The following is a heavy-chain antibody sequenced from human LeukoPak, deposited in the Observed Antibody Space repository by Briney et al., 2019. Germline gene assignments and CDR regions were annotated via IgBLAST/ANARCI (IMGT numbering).Heavy chain of an antibody. J-gene: IGHJ4*02. CDR1: GFTFKSYA. Sequence: GVSLRRSCSASGFTFKSYAMHWVRQAPGKGLEYVSSINTNGANTYYADSVKGRFTISRDNSRNTVYVQMNSLTPEDTAVYYCVKGLDYSSSQMDSWGQGTLVTVSS. V-gene: IGHV3-64*05. CDR2: INTNGANT. D-gene: IGHD6-6*01. CDR3: VKGLDYSSSQMDS.